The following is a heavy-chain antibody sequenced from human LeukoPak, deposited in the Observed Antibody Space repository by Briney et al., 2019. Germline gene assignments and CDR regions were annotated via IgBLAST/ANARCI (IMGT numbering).Heavy chain of an antibody. CDR1: GFTFSIYS. CDR2: ISSSSSYI. V-gene: IGHV3-21*01. Sequence: GGALRLSCAASGFTFSIYSMNWVRQAPGKGLEWGSSISSSSSYIYYADSVKGRFTISRDNAKNSLYLQMNSLRAEDTAVYYCARAGGIYGDYETFDIWGQGTMVTVSS. D-gene: IGHD4-17*01. J-gene: IGHJ3*02. CDR3: ARAGGIYGDYETFDI.